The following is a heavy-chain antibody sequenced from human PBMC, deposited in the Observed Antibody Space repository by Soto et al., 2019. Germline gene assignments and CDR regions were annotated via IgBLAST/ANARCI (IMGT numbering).Heavy chain of an antibody. CDR2: FSSSGSTI. V-gene: IGHV3-11*01. Sequence: PGGSLRLSCAASGFTFSDYYMSWIRQAPGKVLYWVSYFSSSGSTIYYADSVKGRFTISRDNAKNSLYLQMNSLRAEDTAVYYCARGDQWLAHDAFDIWGQGTMVTVSS. J-gene: IGHJ3*02. D-gene: IGHD6-19*01. CDR3: ARGDQWLAHDAFDI. CDR1: GFTFSDYY.